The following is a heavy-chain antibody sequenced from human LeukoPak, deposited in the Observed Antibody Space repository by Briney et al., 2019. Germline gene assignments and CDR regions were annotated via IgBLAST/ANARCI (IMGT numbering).Heavy chain of an antibody. J-gene: IGHJ5*02. Sequence: SETPSLTCAVYGWSFNDYYWNWVRQPPGKGLEWIGEINARGDTKYNPSLRSRVTISVDTSKKQFSLRLTSMIAADTALYYCARGQVPAARGYNWFDPWGQGTLVTVSS. V-gene: IGHV4-34*01. CDR3: ARGQVPAARGYNWFDP. D-gene: IGHD2-2*01. CDR1: GWSFNDYY. CDR2: INARGDT.